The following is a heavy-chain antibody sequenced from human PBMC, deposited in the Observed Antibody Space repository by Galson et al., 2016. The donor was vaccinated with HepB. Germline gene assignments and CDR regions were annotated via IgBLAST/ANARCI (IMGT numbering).Heavy chain of an antibody. Sequence: CAISGDSVSSNSAAWTWIRQSPLRGLEWLGRTYYSSKWYNDYAVSVKSRISIHPDTSKNQFSLQLNSVTPEDTAVYYCARVRCSTFRCQNWFDPWGQGTLVTVSS. D-gene: IGHD2/OR15-2a*01. J-gene: IGHJ5*02. CDR1: GDSVSSNSAA. CDR2: TYYSSKWYN. CDR3: ARVRCSTFRCQNWFDP. V-gene: IGHV6-1*01.